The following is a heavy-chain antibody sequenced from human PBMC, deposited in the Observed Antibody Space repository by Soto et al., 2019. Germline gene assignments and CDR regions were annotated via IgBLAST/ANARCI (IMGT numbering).Heavy chain of an antibody. V-gene: IGHV4-34*01. CDR2: INHSGST. Sequence: SETLSLTCAVYGGSFSGYYWSWIRQPPGKGLEWIGEINHSGSTNYNPSLKSRVTISVDTSKNQFSLQWSSLKASDTAIYYCARGDGVAVDYWGQGTLVTVSS. CDR3: ARGDGVAVDY. D-gene: IGHD2-15*01. CDR1: GGSFSGYY. J-gene: IGHJ4*02.